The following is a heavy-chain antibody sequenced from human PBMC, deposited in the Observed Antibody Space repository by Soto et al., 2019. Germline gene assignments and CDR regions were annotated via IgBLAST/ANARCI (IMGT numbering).Heavy chain of an antibody. J-gene: IGHJ6*02. CDR1: GFTFSSYG. V-gene: IGHV3-30*18. CDR3: AKDGYSSGWYLRGVDYYYYGMDV. D-gene: IGHD6-19*01. CDR2: ISYDGSNK. Sequence: VQLVESGGGVVQPGRSLRLSCAASGFTFSSYGMHWVRQAPGKGLEWVAVISYDGSNKYYADSVKGRFTISRDNSKNTLYLQMNSLRAEDTAVYYCAKDGYSSGWYLRGVDYYYYGMDVWGQGTTVTVSS.